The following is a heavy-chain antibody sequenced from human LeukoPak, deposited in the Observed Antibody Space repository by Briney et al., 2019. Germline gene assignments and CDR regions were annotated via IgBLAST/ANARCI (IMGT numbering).Heavy chain of an antibody. Sequence: GGSLRLSCAPSGFTFSSCDMRWLRQAPGKGLEWVSAISGSGGSTYYADSAKGRFTISRDNSKKTVYLQMDSLRAEDTAVYYCARVTSRSGYYFDYWGQGTLVTVSS. D-gene: IGHD1-14*01. CDR3: ARVTSRSGYYFDY. CDR2: ISGSGGST. J-gene: IGHJ4*02. V-gene: IGHV3-23*01. CDR1: GFTFSSCD.